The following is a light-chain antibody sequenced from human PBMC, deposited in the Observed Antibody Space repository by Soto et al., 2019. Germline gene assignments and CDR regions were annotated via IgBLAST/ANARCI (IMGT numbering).Light chain of an antibody. J-gene: IGKJ4*01. Sequence: IQLTQSPSSLSASVGDRVTITCRAGQDIGSALAWYQQRPGKAPKLLLYDASKLEAGVPSRFSGSGAGTDFTLPIPRLRPEDFATYYCQQFNGFPLTFGGGTKVQIK. V-gene: IGKV1-13*02. CDR1: QDIGSA. CDR2: DAS. CDR3: QQFNGFPLT.